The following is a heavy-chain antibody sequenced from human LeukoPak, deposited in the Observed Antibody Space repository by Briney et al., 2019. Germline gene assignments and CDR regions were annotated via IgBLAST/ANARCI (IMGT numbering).Heavy chain of an antibody. J-gene: IGHJ6*03. D-gene: IGHD3-10*01. CDR1: GGSFSGYY. CDR3: ARDNALWFGELFYYYYMDV. Sequence: SETLSLTCAVYGGSFSGYYWSWIRQPPGKGLEWIGEINHSGSTNYNPSLKSRVTISVDTSKNQFSLKLSSVTAADTAVYYCARDNALWFGELFYYYYMDVWGKGTTVTISS. CDR2: INHSGST. V-gene: IGHV4-34*01.